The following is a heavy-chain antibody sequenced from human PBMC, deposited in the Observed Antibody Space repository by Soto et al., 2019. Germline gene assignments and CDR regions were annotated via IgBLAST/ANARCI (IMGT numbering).Heavy chain of an antibody. CDR1: GGTFSSYA. V-gene: IGHV1-69*01. J-gene: IGHJ6*02. CDR2: IIPIFGTA. D-gene: IGHD3-9*01. Sequence: QVQLVQCGAEVKKPGSSVKVSCKASGGTFSSYAISWVRQAPGQGLEWMGGIIPIFGTANYAQKFQGRVTITADESTSTAYMELSSLRSEDTAVYYCASLYYDILTGYSSDYYYYYGMDVWGQGTTVTVSS. CDR3: ASLYYDILTGYSSDYYYYYGMDV.